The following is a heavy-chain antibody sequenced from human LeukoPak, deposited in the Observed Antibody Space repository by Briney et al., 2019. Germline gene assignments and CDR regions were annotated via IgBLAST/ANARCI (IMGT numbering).Heavy chain of an antibody. D-gene: IGHD6-19*01. J-gene: IGHJ4*02. Sequence: SETLSLTCAVYGGSFSGYYWSWIRQPPGKGLEWIGEINHSGSTNYNPSLKSRVTISVDTSKNQFSLKLSSVTAADTAVYYCARHSIAVAGVDYWGQGTLATVSS. CDR2: INHSGST. CDR1: GGSFSGYY. CDR3: ARHSIAVAGVDY. V-gene: IGHV4-34*01.